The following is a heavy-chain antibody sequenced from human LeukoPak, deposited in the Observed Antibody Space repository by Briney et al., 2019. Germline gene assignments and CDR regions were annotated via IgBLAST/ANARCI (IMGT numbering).Heavy chain of an antibody. Sequence: GRSLTLSCADSGFTFSDAWMSWVRQAPGRGLEWVVRIKSKTDGAATDYAAPVKGRFTISRDDSKSTLFLQMNSLRTEDTAVYYCTTATMIRGVSDYWGQGTLVTVSS. D-gene: IGHD3-10*01. CDR3: TTATMIRGVSDY. V-gene: IGHV3-15*01. CDR1: GFTFSDAW. J-gene: IGHJ4*02. CDR2: IKSKTDGAAT.